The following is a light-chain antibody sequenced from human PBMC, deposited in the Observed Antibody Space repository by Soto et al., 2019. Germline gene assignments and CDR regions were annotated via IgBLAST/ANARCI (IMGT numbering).Light chain of an antibody. CDR1: QSLRHSNGFNY. Sequence: DIVMTQSPLSLTVTPGEPASISCRSSQSLRHSNGFNYLDWYLQKPGQSPQLLIYLGSNRASGVPDRFSGSGSGTDFTLRISRVEAEDVGIYYCMQALQTPWTFVQGTKVDIK. CDR2: LGS. CDR3: MQALQTPWT. J-gene: IGKJ1*01. V-gene: IGKV2-28*01.